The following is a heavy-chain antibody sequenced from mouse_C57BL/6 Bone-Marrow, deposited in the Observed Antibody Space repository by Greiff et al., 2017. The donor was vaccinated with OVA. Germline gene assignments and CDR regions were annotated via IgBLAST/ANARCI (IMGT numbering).Heavy chain of an antibody. CDR2: ISYDGSN. J-gene: IGHJ3*01. Sequence: DESGPGLVKPSQSLSLTCSVTGYSITSGYYWNWIRQFPGNKLEWMGYISYDGSNNYNPSLKNRISITRDTSKNQFFLKLNSVTTEDTATYYCVDGYYGTWFAYWGQGTLVTVSA. CDR3: VDGYYGTWFAY. V-gene: IGHV3-6*01. CDR1: GYSITSGYY. D-gene: IGHD2-3*01.